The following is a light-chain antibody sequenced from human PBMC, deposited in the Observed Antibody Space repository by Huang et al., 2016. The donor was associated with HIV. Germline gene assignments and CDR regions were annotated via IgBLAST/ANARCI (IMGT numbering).Light chain of an antibody. CDR2: SAS. Sequence: DLQITQSPSSLSASVGDTVIITCRASQNIKRYLNWYQQEPGKAPKLLIASASNLQSGVPSTFSGSGSGTDFTLTINSMQPEDSATYYCQQSARTPRTFGQGTKLEI. CDR1: QNIKRY. CDR3: QQSARTPRT. J-gene: IGKJ2*01. V-gene: IGKV1-39*01.